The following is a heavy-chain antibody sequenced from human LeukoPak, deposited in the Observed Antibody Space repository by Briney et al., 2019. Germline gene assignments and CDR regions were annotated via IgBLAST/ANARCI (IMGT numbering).Heavy chain of an antibody. CDR3: ARGSSSDYDFWSGYSAGYYYYYYMDV. Sequence: PSQTLSLTCTVSGGSISSGDYYWSWIRQPPGKGLEWIGYIYYSGSTYYNPSLKSRVTISVDTSKNQFSLKLSSVTAADTAVYYCARGSSSDYDFWSGYSAGYYYYYYMDVWGKGITVTVSS. CDR1: GGSISSGDYY. J-gene: IGHJ6*03. D-gene: IGHD3-3*01. V-gene: IGHV4-30-4*08. CDR2: IYYSGST.